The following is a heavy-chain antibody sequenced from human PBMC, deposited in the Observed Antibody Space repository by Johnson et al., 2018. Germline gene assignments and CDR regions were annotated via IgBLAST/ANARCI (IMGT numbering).Heavy chain of an antibody. V-gene: IGHV3-23*04. Sequence: VQLVESGGDLVQXGGSIRLSCAASGFTFSTYVSWVRQAPGLGLEWVSTISDSGQHTFYADSVKGRFTISRDNSKDTVYLQMNTLRAEDTAVYYCAKGLSGKTYFQYWGQGTLVTVSS. J-gene: IGHJ1*01. D-gene: IGHD1-20*01. CDR3: AKGLSGKTYFQY. CDR1: GFTFSTYV. CDR2: ISDSGQHT.